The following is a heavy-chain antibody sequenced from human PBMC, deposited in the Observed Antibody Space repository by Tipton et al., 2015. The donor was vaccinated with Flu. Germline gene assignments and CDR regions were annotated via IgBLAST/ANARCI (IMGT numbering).Heavy chain of an antibody. CDR3: ARLSYYDVDLKNFYFDY. CDR1: SGSIRSTNYF. D-gene: IGHD3-10*02. J-gene: IGHJ4*02. CDR2: IYPSGTT. Sequence: TLSLTCTVSSGSIRSTNYFCAWIRQPPGKRLELIGSIYPSGTTYYNPSLKSRVTISVDTSKSQFSLKLRSVTAADTAVYYCARLSYYDVDLKNFYFDYWGQGALDTVSS. V-gene: IGHV4-39*01.